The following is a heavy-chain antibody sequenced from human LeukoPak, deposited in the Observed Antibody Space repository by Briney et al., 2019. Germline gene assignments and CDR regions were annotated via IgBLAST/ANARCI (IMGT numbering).Heavy chain of an antibody. CDR1: GGSISSGSYY. J-gene: IGHJ5*02. CDR2: IYTSGST. D-gene: IGHD6-19*01. V-gene: IGHV4-61*02. CDR3: ARDNGSGWHNWFDP. Sequence: SETLSLTCTCSGGSISSGSYYGSWIRQPAGRGLEWIGRIYTSGSTNYNPSLKRRVTISVDTSKNQFSLKLSSVTAADTAVYYCARDNGSGWHNWFDPWGQGTLVTVSS.